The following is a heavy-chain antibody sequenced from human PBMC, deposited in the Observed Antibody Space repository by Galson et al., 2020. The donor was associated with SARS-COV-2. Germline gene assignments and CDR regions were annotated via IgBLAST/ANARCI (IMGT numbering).Heavy chain of an antibody. CDR3: ARDSPSPDYYARSGSPAFDY. Sequence: TGGSLRLSCAASGLTFSSYGMHWVRQAPGKGLDWVAVIWYEGSNKYYADSVKGRFTISRDNSKNTLYLQMNSLRAEDTAVYCCARDSPSPDYYARSGSPAFDYWGQGSLVTVSS. V-gene: IGHV3-33*01. CDR2: IWYEGSNK. CDR1: GLTFSSYG. D-gene: IGHD3-22*01. J-gene: IGHJ4*02.